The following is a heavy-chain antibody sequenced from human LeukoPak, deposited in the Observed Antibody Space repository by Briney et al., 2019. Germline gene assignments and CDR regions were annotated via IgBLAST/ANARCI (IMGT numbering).Heavy chain of an antibody. V-gene: IGHV3-23*01. D-gene: IGHD3-16*01. Sequence: PGGSLRLSCVASGFTFSNYAMGWVRQAPGQGLDWVSAISDSGVTAYYADSVKGRFTISRDNSKSTLYLQMNSLRAEDTAVYYCANLNAPYWGNLDYWGQGTLVTVSS. CDR2: ISDSGVTA. J-gene: IGHJ4*02. CDR3: ANLNAPYWGNLDY. CDR1: GFTFSNYA.